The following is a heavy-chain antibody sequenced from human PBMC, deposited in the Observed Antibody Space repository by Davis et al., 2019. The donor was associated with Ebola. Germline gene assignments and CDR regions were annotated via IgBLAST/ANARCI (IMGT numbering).Heavy chain of an antibody. D-gene: IGHD5-12*01. CDR1: GFTVTNTY. CDR3: VRDSGYYSHDY. V-gene: IGHV3-74*01. J-gene: IGHJ4*01. Sequence: PGGSLRLSCEASGFTVTNTYMYWVRQAPGKGLVWVARIDPDGTGTNYADSVKGRFTISRDNAKNTLSLQMNSLRVEDTAVYYCVRDSGYYSHDYWGHGTLVTVSS. CDR2: IDPDGTGT.